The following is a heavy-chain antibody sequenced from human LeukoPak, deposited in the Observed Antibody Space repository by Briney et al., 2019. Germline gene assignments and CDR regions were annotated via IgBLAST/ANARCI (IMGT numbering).Heavy chain of an antibody. V-gene: IGHV4-61*10. J-gene: IGHJ4*02. CDR2: INHSGST. Sequence: PSETLSLTCTVSGGSISSGSYYWSWIRQPAGKGLEWIGEINHSGSTNYNPSLKSRVTISVDTSKNQFSLKLSSVTAADTAVYYCARHLYYDILTGYYKSYYFDYWGQGTLVTVSS. D-gene: IGHD3-9*01. CDR3: ARHLYYDILTGYYKSYYFDY. CDR1: GGSISSGSYY.